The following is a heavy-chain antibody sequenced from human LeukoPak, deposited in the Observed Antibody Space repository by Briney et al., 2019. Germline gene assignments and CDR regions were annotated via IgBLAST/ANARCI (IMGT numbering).Heavy chain of an antibody. D-gene: IGHD5-18*01. J-gene: IGHJ6*02. V-gene: IGHV3-21*01. Sequence: PGGSLRLSCAASGFTFSSYSMNWVRQPPGKGLEWVSSISSSSSYIYYADSVKGRFTISRDNAKNSLYLQMNSLRAEDTAVYYCARGWESNSYGLLGYYGMDVWGQGTTVTVSS. CDR1: GFTFSSYS. CDR2: ISSSSSYI. CDR3: ARGWESNSYGLLGYYGMDV.